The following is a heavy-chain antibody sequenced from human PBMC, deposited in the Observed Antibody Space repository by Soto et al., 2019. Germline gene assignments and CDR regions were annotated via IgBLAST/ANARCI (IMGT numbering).Heavy chain of an antibody. Sequence: GGSLRLSCAASGFTFSSYFMHWVRQAPGKGLEWVAVIWYDGSNKYYADSVKGRFTISRDNSKNTLYLQMNSLRAEDTAVYYCARDQNSYDSSGYLPFDYWGQGTLVTVSS. CDR1: GFTFSSYF. V-gene: IGHV3-33*01. CDR2: IWYDGSNK. CDR3: ARDQNSYDSSGYLPFDY. J-gene: IGHJ4*02. D-gene: IGHD3-22*01.